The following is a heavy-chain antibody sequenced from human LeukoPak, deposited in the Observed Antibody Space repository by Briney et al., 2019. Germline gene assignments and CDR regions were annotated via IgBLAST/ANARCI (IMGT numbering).Heavy chain of an antibody. CDR3: ARAGRRRSHDAFDI. Sequence: PRASVKVSCKASGYTFTGYYMPWVRQAPGQGLEWMGWINPNSGGTNYAQKFQGRVTMTRDTSISTAYMELSRLRSDDTAVYYCARAGRRRSHDAFDIWGQGTMVTVSS. D-gene: IGHD4-17*01. CDR1: GYTFTGYY. J-gene: IGHJ3*02. CDR2: INPNSGGT. V-gene: IGHV1-2*02.